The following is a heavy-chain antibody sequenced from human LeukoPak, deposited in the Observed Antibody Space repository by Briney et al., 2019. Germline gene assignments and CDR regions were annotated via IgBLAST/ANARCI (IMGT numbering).Heavy chain of an antibody. CDR1: GFTFSSYW. D-gene: IGHD4-11*01. J-gene: IGHJ5*02. CDR2: INTDGSST. CDR3: ARDAYSNYVFWFDP. V-gene: IGHV3-74*01. Sequence: GGSLRLSCAASGFTFSSYWMHWVRQAPGKGLVWVSRINTDGSSTSYGDSVKGRFTISRDNAKNTLYLQMNSLRAEDTAVYYCARDAYSNYVFWFDPWGQGTLVTVSS.